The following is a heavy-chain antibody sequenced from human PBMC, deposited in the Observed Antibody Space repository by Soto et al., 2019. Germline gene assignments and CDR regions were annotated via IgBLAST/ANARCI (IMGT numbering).Heavy chain of an antibody. J-gene: IGHJ4*02. CDR1: GGSVSSDIYY. D-gene: IGHD2-2*01. CDR3: ARSLAAKPKYYFDF. V-gene: IGHV4-61*01. CDR2: VFHTGIT. Sequence: ETLSLTCPVSGGSVSSDIYYWSWIRQPPGKGLEWTGYVFHTGITNYNPSLKSRVTISVDTSKSQFSLRLSSVTAADTAVYYCARSLAAKPKYYFDFWGQGTLVTVYS.